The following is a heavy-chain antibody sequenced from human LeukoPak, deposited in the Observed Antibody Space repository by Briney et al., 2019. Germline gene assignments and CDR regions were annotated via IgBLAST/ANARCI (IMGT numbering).Heavy chain of an antibody. CDR3: ARTYDFWSGPTY. J-gene: IGHJ4*02. CDR2: IYYSGST. V-gene: IGHV4-61*01. CDR1: GGSVSSGSYY. Sequence: SETLSLTCTVSGGSVSSGSYYWNWIRQPPGKGLEWIGYIYYSGSTSYNPSLKSRVTISLDTSKNRFSLKLSSVTAADTAVYYRARTYDFWSGPTYWGQGTLVTVSS. D-gene: IGHD3-3*01.